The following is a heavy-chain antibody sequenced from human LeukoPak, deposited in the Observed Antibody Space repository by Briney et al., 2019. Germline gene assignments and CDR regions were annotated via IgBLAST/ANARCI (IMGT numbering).Heavy chain of an antibody. V-gene: IGHV4-34*01. CDR1: GGSFSGYY. J-gene: IGHJ4*02. D-gene: IGHD3/OR15-3a*01. Sequence: PSETLSLTCAVYGGSFSGYYWSWIRQPPGKGLEWIGEINHSGGTNYNPSLKSRVTISVDTSKNQFSLQLNSVTPEDTAVYYCARDPFFDHFDYWGQGTLVTVSS. CDR3: ARDPFFDHFDY. CDR2: INHSGGT.